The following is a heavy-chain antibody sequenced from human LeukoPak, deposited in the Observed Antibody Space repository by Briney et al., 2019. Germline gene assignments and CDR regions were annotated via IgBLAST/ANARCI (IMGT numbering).Heavy chain of an antibody. CDR1: GFTFSIYS. CDR3: ARAGDFSFKD. D-gene: IGHD3-3*01. Sequence: PGGSLRLSCAASGFTFSIYSMSWVRQAPGKGLEWVSYISSSSSTISYADSVTGRFTISRDNAENSLHLQMNSLRAEDTAVYYCARAGDFSFKDWGQGTLVTVSS. J-gene: IGHJ4*02. V-gene: IGHV3-48*01. CDR2: ISSSSSTI.